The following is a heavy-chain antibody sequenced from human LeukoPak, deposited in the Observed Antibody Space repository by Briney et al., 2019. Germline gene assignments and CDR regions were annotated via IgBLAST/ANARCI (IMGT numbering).Heavy chain of an antibody. Sequence: GSLRLSCAASGFTFSSYAMSWVRQAPGKGLEWVSAISGSGGSTYYADSVKGRFTISRDNSKNTLYLQMNSLRAEDTAVYYCAKRGYSGYDEDYWGQGTLVTVSS. CDR3: AKRGYSGYDEDY. V-gene: IGHV3-23*01. CDR2: ISGSGGST. D-gene: IGHD5-12*01. CDR1: GFTFSSYA. J-gene: IGHJ4*02.